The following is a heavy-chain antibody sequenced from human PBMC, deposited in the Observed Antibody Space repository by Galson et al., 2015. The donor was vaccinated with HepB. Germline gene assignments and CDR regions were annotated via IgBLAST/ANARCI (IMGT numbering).Heavy chain of an antibody. CDR1: GFTFSRYA. V-gene: IGHV3-23*01. J-gene: IGHJ4*02. Sequence: SLRLSCATFGFTFSRYAMSWVRQAPGKGLEWVSGMSGTGGTTFYSDSVKGRFTTSRDNSKNTLYLQMNSLRVEDTAVYYCAKVAVVVTTIPYYFDYWGQGTQVTVSS. CDR2: MSGTGGTT. CDR3: AKVAVVVTTIPYYFDY. D-gene: IGHD2-21*02.